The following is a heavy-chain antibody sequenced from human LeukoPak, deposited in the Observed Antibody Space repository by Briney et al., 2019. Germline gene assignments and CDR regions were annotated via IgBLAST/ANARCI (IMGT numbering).Heavy chain of an antibody. Sequence: GGSLRLSCEASGFTFSIYSMTWVRQAPGKGLEWVANIKQDGSEMLYVDSVKGRFTISRDNAKNSLYLQMNSLRAEDTAVYYCASSLGALIWGQGTLVTVPS. CDR3: ASSLGALI. J-gene: IGHJ4*02. V-gene: IGHV3-7*02. CDR1: GFTFSIYS. CDR2: IKQDGSEM. D-gene: IGHD1-26*01.